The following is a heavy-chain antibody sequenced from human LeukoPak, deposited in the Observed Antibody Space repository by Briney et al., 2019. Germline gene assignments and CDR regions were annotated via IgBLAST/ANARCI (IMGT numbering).Heavy chain of an antibody. Sequence: PGRSLRLSCAASGFTFNSFGMHWVRQAPGKGLEWVAVISYDGSNKYFADSVKGRFTISRDNSKNTPYLQMNSLRAEDTAVYYCAKDYDSSGWAAFDIWGQGTMVTVSS. CDR2: ISYDGSNK. J-gene: IGHJ3*02. CDR1: GFTFNSFG. D-gene: IGHD3-22*01. V-gene: IGHV3-30*18. CDR3: AKDYDSSGWAAFDI.